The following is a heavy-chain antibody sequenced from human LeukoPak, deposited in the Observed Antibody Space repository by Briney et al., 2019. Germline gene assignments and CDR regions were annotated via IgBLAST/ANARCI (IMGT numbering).Heavy chain of an antibody. CDR1: GFTFSTYS. J-gene: IGHJ4*02. D-gene: IGHD3-22*01. Sequence: GGSLRLSCAASGFTFSTYSMNWVRQAPGQGLAWVSSISSSGSDIYYADSVKGRFTVSRDNAKKSLYLQMNSLRAEDTAVYYCTSAYDSSGYASGYWGQGALVTVSS. V-gene: IGHV3-21*01. CDR2: ISSSGSDI. CDR3: TSAYDSSGYASGY.